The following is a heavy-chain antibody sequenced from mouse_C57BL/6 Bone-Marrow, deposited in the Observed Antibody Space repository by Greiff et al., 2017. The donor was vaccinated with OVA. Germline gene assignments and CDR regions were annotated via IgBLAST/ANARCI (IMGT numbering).Heavy chain of an antibody. D-gene: IGHD3-2*02. CDR3: TTVTAQATGFAY. CDR1: GFNIKDDY. V-gene: IGHV14-4*01. CDR2: IDPENGDT. J-gene: IGHJ3*01. Sequence: VQPQQSGAELVRPGASVKLSCTASGFNIKDDYMHWVKQRPEQGLEWIGWIDPENGDTEYASKFQGKATITADTSSNTAYLQLSSLTSEDTAVYYCTTVTAQATGFAYWGQGTLVTVSA.